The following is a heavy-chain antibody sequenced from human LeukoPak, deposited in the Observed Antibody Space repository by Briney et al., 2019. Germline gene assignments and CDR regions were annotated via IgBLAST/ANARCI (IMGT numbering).Heavy chain of an antibody. Sequence: SETLSLTCTVSGGSISSGGYYWSWIRQHPGKGLEWIGYSYYSGSTNYNPSLKSRVTISVDTSKNQFSLKLSSVTAADTAVYYCARHSQTNWNYSFDIWGQGTMVTVSS. V-gene: IGHV4-61*08. CDR1: GGSISSGGYY. J-gene: IGHJ3*02. D-gene: IGHD1-7*01. CDR2: SYYSGST. CDR3: ARHSQTNWNYSFDI.